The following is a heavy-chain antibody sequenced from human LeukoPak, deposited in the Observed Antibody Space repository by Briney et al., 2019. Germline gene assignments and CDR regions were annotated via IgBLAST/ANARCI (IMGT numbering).Heavy chain of an antibody. CDR2: IYYSGTT. D-gene: IGHD2-8*01. Sequence: SETLSLTCTVSSGSISSSTYYWGWLRQPPGKGLEWIGSIYYSGTTHYNPSLKSQVTISVDTSKNQFSLKLSSVTAADTAVYYCAGGVYGLLMVYATFDYRGQGTLVTVSS. J-gene: IGHJ4*02. CDR3: AGGVYGLLMVYATFDY. V-gene: IGHV4-39*07. CDR1: SGSISSSTYY.